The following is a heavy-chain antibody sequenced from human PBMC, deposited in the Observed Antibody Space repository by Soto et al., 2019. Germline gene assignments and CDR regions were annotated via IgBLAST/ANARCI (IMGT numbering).Heavy chain of an antibody. Sequence: ASVKVSCKASGYTFISYYLNWLRQAPGQGLEWMGRINPSGGSTSYAQKFQGRVTMTRDTSTSTVYMELSSLRSEDTAVYYCARGQQLGNYNWFDPWGQGTLVTVSS. J-gene: IGHJ5*02. D-gene: IGHD6-13*01. CDR1: GYTFISYY. CDR3: ARGQQLGNYNWFDP. CDR2: INPSGGST. V-gene: IGHV1-46*01.